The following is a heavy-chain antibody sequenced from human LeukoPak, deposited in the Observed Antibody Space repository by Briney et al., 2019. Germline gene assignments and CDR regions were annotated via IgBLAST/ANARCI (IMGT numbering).Heavy chain of an antibody. J-gene: IGHJ5*02. CDR1: GYTFTGYY. D-gene: IGHD5-12*01. CDR2: INPNSGGT. CDR3: ARDLVATIGNRFDP. Sequence: GASVKVSCKASGYTFTGYYMHWVRQAPGQGLEWIGWINPNSGGTNYAQKFQGRVTMTRDTSISTAYMELSRLRSDDTAVYYCARDLVATIGNRFDPWGQGTLVTVSS. V-gene: IGHV1-2*02.